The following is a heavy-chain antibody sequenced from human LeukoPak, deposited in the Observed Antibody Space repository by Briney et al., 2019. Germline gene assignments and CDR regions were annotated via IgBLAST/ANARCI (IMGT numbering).Heavy chain of an antibody. V-gene: IGHV4-34*01. J-gene: IGHJ4*02. CDR2: INHSGST. CDR1: GGSFSGYY. D-gene: IGHD3-3*01. CDR3: ATDRSIFGRTFDY. Sequence: SETLSLTCAVSGGSFSGYYWSWIRQPPGKGLEWIGEINHSGSTNYNPSLKSRVTISVDTSKNQFSLKLSSVTAADTAVYYCATDRSIFGRTFDYWGQGTLVTVSS.